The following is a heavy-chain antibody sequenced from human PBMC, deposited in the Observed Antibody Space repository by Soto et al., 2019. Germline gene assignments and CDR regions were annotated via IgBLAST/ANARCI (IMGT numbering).Heavy chain of an antibody. V-gene: IGHV1-2*02. Sequence: QLHLVQSGAVVKKPGASVPVSCSASGYPVTAYYMHWVRQAPVRGLEWMGGINPATGAAKYTHTFPGGVNRTRDTSTGTVLKELSRLTSGDTAVVSCVGWGGVGVAGSAAFDLWGQGTLVTVSS. CDR1: GYPVTAYY. CDR2: INPATGAA. D-gene: IGHD3-3*01. J-gene: IGHJ3*01. CDR3: VGWGGVGVAGSAAFDL.